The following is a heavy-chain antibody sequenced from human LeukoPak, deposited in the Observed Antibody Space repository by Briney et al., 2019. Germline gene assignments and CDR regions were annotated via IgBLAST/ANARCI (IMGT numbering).Heavy chain of an antibody. J-gene: IGHJ4*02. CDR3: ARGRDGYSFVDY. V-gene: IGHV1-69*13. CDR2: IIPIFGTA. D-gene: IGHD5-24*01. CDR1: GGTFSSYA. Sequence: SVKVSCKASGGTFSSYAISWVRQAPGQGLEWMGGIIPIFGTANYAQKFQGRVTITADESTSTAYMGLSSLRSEDTAVYYCARGRDGYSFVDYWGQGTLVTVSS.